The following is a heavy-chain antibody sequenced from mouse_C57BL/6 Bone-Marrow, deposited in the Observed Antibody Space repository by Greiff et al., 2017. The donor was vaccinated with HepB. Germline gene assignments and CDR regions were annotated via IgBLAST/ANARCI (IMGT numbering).Heavy chain of an antibody. CDR2: ISSGSSTI. Sequence: EVQVVESGGGLVKPGGSLKLSCAASGFTFSDYGMHWVRQAPEKGLEWVGYISSGSSTIYYADTVKGRFTISRDNAKNTLFLQMTSLRSEDTAMYYCASYGSSYYYAMDYWGQGTSVTVSS. J-gene: IGHJ4*01. CDR3: ASYGSSYYYAMDY. D-gene: IGHD1-1*01. V-gene: IGHV5-17*01. CDR1: GFTFSDYG.